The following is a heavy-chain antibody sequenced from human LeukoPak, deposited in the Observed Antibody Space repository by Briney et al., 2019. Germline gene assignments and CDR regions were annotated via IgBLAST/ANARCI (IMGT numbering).Heavy chain of an antibody. CDR3: AKARSGSSSSCYNY. Sequence: GGSLGLSCAASGFTFRNYSMNWVRQAPGKGLEWVSGISDSGGATDYADSVKGRFAISRDNSNNTLYLQMNSLRAEDTAVYYCAKARSGSSSSCYNYWGQGTLVTVSS. V-gene: IGHV3-23*01. CDR1: GFTFRNYS. D-gene: IGHD2-2*02. J-gene: IGHJ4*02. CDR2: ISDSGGAT.